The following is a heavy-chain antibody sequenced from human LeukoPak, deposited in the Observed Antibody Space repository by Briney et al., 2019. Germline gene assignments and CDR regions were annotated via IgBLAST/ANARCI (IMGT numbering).Heavy chain of an antibody. V-gene: IGHV3-7*01. CDR1: GFTFSRYW. Sequence: PGGSLRLSCAASGFTFSRYWMSWVRQAPGKGLEWVANIKQDGSEEYHVDSVKGRFTISRDNARNSLYLQMNSLRAEDTAVYYCARAGVRYCPNGVCSLFDYWGQGTLVTVSS. CDR3: ARAGVRYCPNGVCSLFDY. D-gene: IGHD2-8*01. CDR2: IKQDGSEE. J-gene: IGHJ4*02.